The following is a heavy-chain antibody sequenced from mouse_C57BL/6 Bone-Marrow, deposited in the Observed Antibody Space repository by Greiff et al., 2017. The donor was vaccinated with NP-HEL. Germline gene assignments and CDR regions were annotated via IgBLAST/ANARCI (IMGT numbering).Heavy chain of an antibody. CDR1: GYTFTSYW. CDR2: IDPSDSYT. Sequence: VQLQQPGAELVMPGASVKLSCKASGYTFTSYWVHWVKQRPGQGLEWIGEIDPSDSYTNYNQKFKGKSTLTVDKSSSTAYMQLSSLTSEDSAVYYCARRRHWYFDVWGTGTTVTVSS. J-gene: IGHJ1*03. CDR3: ARRRHWYFDV. V-gene: IGHV1-69*01. D-gene: IGHD3-2*01.